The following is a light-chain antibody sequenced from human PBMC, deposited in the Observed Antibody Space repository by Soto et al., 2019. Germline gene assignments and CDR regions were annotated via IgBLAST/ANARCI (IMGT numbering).Light chain of an antibody. Sequence: QSALTQPRSVSGSPGQSVTISCTGTSSDVGRYDYVSWYQQYPGEAPKLIIYDVTERPSGVPDRFSGSKSGNTASLTISGLQAEDEADYYCCSYAGSSTYVFGTGTKVTVL. V-gene: IGLV2-11*01. CDR3: CSYAGSSTYV. CDR1: SSDVGRYDY. J-gene: IGLJ1*01. CDR2: DVT.